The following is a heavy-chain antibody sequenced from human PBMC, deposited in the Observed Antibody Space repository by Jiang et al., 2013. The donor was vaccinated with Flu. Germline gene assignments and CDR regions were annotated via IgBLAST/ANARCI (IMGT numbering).Heavy chain of an antibody. Sequence: QLVESGGGLVQPGGSLRLSCAASGVTFRNYWMTWVRQAPGKGLEWVANINQGGSEQYYVDSVKGRFTISRDNAKNSLYLQMDNLRAEDTAVYYCALERSYGEPDYWGQGTLVTVSS. J-gene: IGHJ4*02. CDR2: INQGGSEQ. CDR3: ALERSYGEPDY. CDR1: GVTFRNYW. V-gene: IGHV3-7*03. D-gene: IGHD4-17*01.